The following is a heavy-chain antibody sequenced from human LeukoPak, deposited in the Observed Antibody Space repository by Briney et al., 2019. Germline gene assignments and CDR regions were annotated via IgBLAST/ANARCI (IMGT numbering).Heavy chain of an antibody. V-gene: IGHV3-23*01. D-gene: IGHD3-9*01. CDR3: ARGGYDISTGYYNRY. CDR1: GFTFSSYA. Sequence: GGSLRLSCAASGFTFSSYAMSWVRQAPGKGLEWVSAISGSGGSTYYADSVKGRFTISRDNAKNSLYLQMNSLRAEDTAVYYCARGGYDISTGYYNRYWGQGTLVTVSS. CDR2: ISGSGGST. J-gene: IGHJ4*02.